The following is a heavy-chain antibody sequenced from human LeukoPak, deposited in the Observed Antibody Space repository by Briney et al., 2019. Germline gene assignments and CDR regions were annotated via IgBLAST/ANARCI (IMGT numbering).Heavy chain of an antibody. CDR3: ATLGAAGASDY. J-gene: IGHJ4*02. V-gene: IGHV4-59*01. CDR1: GGSISSYY. Sequence: SETLSLTCTVSGGSISSYYWSWIRRPPGKGLEWIGYIYYSGSTNYSPSLKSRVTISVDTSKNQFSLKLSSVTAADTAVYYCATLGAAGASDYWGRGTLVTVSS. D-gene: IGHD3-10*01. CDR2: IYYSGST.